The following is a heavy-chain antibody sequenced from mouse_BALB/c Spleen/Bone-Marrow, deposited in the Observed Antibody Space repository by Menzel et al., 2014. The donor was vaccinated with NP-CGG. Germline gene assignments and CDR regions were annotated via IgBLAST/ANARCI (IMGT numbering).Heavy chain of an antibody. V-gene: IGHV1S130*01. CDR2: IHPNSGST. D-gene: IGHD2-1*01. CDR3: ARGGYGNYYFDY. Sequence: QVQLKQSGSVLVRPGASVKLSCKASGYTFTSSWMHWAKQRPGQGLEWIGEIHPNSGSTNYNEKFRGKATLTVDTSSSTAYVDLSSLTSEDSAVYYCARGGYGNYYFDYWGQGTTLTVSS. J-gene: IGHJ2*01. CDR1: GYTFTSSW.